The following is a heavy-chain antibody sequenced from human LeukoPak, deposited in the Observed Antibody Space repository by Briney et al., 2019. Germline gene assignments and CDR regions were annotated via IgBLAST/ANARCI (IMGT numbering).Heavy chain of an antibody. V-gene: IGHV3-23*01. CDR2: ISGSGGTT. CDR3: AKDVKTLDAFDI. CDR1: GFTFYSYG. Sequence: GGSLRLSCGASGFTFYSYGMSWVRQAPGKGLEWVSGISGSGGTTYYADSVKGRFTITRDNSRNTVYLQMNSLRAEDTAVYYCAKDVKTLDAFDIWGRGTMVAVSS. J-gene: IGHJ3*02.